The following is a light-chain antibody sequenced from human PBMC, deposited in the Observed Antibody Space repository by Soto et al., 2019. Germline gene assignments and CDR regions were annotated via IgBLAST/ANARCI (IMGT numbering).Light chain of an antibody. CDR3: ASYTNNNTWV. CDR2: DVT. Sequence: QSALTQPGSVSGSPGQSITSSCIGTNNDIGFYNFVSWYQQYPCKVPELLIYDVTDRPSGVSSRFSGSKSGNTASLTISGLQAEDEADYYCASYTNNNTWVFGGGTQLTVL. J-gene: IGLJ2*01. V-gene: IGLV2-14*03. CDR1: NNDIGFYNF.